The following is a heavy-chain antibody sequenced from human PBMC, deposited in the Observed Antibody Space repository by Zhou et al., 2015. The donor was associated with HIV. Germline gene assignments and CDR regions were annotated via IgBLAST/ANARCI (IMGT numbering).Heavy chain of an antibody. CDR2: IIPIFGTA. D-gene: IGHD3-22*01. J-gene: IGHJ4*02. CDR1: GGTFSSYA. CDR3: ARGGEGGYYDSSGYYYADY. Sequence: QVQLVQSGAEVKKPGSSVKVSCKASGGTFSSYAISWVRQAPGQGLEWMGGIIPIFGTANYAQKFQGRVAITADESTSTAYMELSSLRSEDTAVYYCARGGEGGYYDSSGYYYADYWGQGTLGHRLL. V-gene: IGHV1-69*01.